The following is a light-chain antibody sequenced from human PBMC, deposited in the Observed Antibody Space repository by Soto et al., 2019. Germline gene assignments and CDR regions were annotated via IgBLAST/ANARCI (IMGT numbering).Light chain of an antibody. CDR1: QNVDSNS. CDR3: QQYGSSAPIT. J-gene: IGKJ5*01. V-gene: IGKV3-20*01. Sequence: EIVLTQSPGTLSLSPGERATLSCRASQNVDSNSLAWYQQKPGQAPRLLIYGASIRATGIPDRFSGSGSETDFTLTISRLEPEDFALYYCQQYGSSAPITFGQGTRLEIK. CDR2: GAS.